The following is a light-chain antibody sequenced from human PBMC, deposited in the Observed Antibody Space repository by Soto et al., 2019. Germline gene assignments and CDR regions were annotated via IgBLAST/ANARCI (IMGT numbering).Light chain of an antibody. CDR2: AAS. V-gene: IGKV1-33*01. CDR3: QQHDTRPTMT. Sequence: IQVTQSPSSLSASVGESVTITCRASQDIDNYLNWYQHSPGEAPKLLIYAASYLETGVSTRFSGSGSGTDFSFTITNLRPEDSGTYYCQQHDTRPTMTFGQGTRLEIK. J-gene: IGKJ5*01. CDR1: QDIDNY.